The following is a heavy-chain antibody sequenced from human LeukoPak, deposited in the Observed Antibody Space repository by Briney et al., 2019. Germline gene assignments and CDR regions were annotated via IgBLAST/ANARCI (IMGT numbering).Heavy chain of an antibody. CDR3: ARGGYCSSTSCQPEHEYYFDY. V-gene: IGHV1-46*01. Sequence: GASVKVSCKASGYTFTSYYMHWVRQAPGQGLEWMGIINPSGGSTSYAQKFQGRVTMTRDTSTSTVYMELSSLRSEDTAVYYCARGGYCSSTSCQPEHEYYFDYWGQGTLVTVSS. J-gene: IGHJ4*02. CDR1: GYTFTSYY. D-gene: IGHD2-2*01. CDR2: INPSGGST.